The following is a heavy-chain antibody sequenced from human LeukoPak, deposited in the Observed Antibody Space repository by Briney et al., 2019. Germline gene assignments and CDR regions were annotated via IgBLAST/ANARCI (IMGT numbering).Heavy chain of an antibody. J-gene: IGHJ3*02. CDR3: ARDQTTTYYYQSSGYHDGFDI. Sequence: SETLSLTCTVSGGSISSGDYYWSWIRQPPGKGLEWIGYIYYSGSTYYNPSLKSRVTISVDTSKNQFSLKLTSVTAADTAVYYCARDQTTTYYYQSSGYHDGFDIWGQGTMVTVSS. CDR2: IYYSGST. V-gene: IGHV4-30-4*01. CDR1: GGSISSGDYY. D-gene: IGHD3-22*01.